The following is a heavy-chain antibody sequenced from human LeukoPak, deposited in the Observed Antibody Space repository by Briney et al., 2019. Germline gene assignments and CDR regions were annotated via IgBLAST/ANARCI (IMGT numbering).Heavy chain of an antibody. CDR3: ARAGIAAAYYYYGMDV. CDR2: INPNSGGT. V-gene: IGHV1-2*02. CDR1: GYTFTGYY. J-gene: IGHJ6*02. Sequence: GASVKVSCKASGYTFTGYYMHWARQAPGQGLEWMGWINPNSGGTNYAQKFQGRVTMTRDTSISTAYMELSRLRSDDTAVYYCARAGIAAAYYYYGMDVWGQGTTVTVSS. D-gene: IGHD6-13*01.